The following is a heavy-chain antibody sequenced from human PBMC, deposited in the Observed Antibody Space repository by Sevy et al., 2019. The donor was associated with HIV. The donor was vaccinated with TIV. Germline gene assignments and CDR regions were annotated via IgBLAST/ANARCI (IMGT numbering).Heavy chain of an antibody. D-gene: IGHD4-17*01. Sequence: LSLTCAASGFTFSSYEMNWVRQAPGKGLEWVSYISNSGTSIYYSDSVKGRFTISRDNARNSLYLQMNSLRAEDTAVYYCARDLPPSATTVAHFDYWCQGTLVTVSS. V-gene: IGHV3-48*03. CDR3: ARDLPPSATTVAHFDY. CDR2: ISNSGTSI. CDR1: GFTFSSYE. J-gene: IGHJ4*02.